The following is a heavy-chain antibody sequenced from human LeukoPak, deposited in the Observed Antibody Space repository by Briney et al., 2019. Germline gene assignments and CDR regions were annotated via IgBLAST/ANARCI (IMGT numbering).Heavy chain of an antibody. D-gene: IGHD6-19*01. CDR2: ISYDGSNK. Sequence: GRSLRLSCAPSGFTFSSYGMHWVRQAPGKGLEWVAIISYDGSNKYYADSVQGRFTISRDNSKNTLYLQMNSLRAEDTAVYYCSKDLGGGSGCYDLWGRGTLVIVSS. V-gene: IGHV3-30*18. CDR1: GFTFSSYG. CDR3: SKDLGGGSGCYDL. J-gene: IGHJ2*01.